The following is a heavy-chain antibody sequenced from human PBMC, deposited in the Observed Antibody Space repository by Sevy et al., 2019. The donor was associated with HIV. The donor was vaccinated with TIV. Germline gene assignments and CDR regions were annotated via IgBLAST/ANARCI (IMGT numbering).Heavy chain of an antibody. J-gene: IGHJ6*02. Sequence: ASVKVSCKASGGTFSSYAISWVRQAPGQGLEWMGGVIPIFGTANYAQKFQGRVTITADEFTSTAYMELSSLGSEDTAVDYCARRGATYYYGMDVWGQGTTVTVSS. CDR3: ARRGATYYYGMDV. CDR1: GGTFSSYA. D-gene: IGHD1-26*01. CDR2: VIPIFGTA. V-gene: IGHV1-69*13.